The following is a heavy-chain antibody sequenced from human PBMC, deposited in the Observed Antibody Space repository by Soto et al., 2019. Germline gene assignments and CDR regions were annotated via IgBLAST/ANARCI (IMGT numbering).Heavy chain of an antibody. CDR2: IYYSGST. CDR1: GGSMREYY. J-gene: IGHJ5*02. D-gene: IGHD3-3*01. CDR3: ARQSRITIYEGWFDA. V-gene: IGHV4-59*08. Sequence: SETLSLTSTVSGGSMREYYWSWIRQPPGKGLEWIGYIYYSGSTDYNPSLNSRVTISVDTSKNEFSLRLTSLTAADTAVYYCARQSRITIYEGWFDAWGQGTLVTVSS.